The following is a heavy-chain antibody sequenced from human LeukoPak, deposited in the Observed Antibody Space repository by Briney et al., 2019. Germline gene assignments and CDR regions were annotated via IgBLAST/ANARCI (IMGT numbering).Heavy chain of an antibody. CDR3: TTRYSGSYHDY. D-gene: IGHD1-26*01. Sequence: GGSLRLSCAASGFTFSGSAMHWVRQASGKGLELVGRIRSKANRYASAYAASEKGRFTISRDDSNNTADLQMNSLKTEDTAVYYCTTRYSGSYHDYWGQGTLVTVSS. CDR2: IRSKANRYAS. CDR1: GFTFSGSA. V-gene: IGHV3-73*01. J-gene: IGHJ4*02.